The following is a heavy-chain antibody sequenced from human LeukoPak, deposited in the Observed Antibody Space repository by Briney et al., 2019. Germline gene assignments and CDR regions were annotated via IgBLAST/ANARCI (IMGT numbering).Heavy chain of an antibody. CDR3: ASVVGVGGRGYYLDY. V-gene: IGHV3-33*01. D-gene: IGHD1-1*01. Sequence: GGSLRLSCAASGITFRNYGMQWVRQAPGKGLEWVAVIWYDGSNKYYGDSVKGRFTISRDNSKNMVYLQMNSLRDGDTAVYYCASVVGVGGRGYYLDYWGQGTRVTVSP. CDR2: IWYDGSNK. J-gene: IGHJ4*02. CDR1: GITFRNYG.